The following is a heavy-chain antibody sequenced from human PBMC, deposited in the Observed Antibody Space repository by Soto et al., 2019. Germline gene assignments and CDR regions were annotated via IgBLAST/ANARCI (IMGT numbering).Heavy chain of an antibody. D-gene: IGHD6-19*01. Sequence: SETLSLTCTVSGGSISSYYWSWIRKPPGKGLEWIGYIYYSGSTNYNPYLKSRVTISADTSKNQFSLKLSSVTAADTAVYYCARVLAFGQWLVAPYWGQGTLVTV. CDR3: ARVLAFGQWLVAPY. CDR1: GGSISSYY. CDR2: IYYSGST. V-gene: IGHV4-59*01. J-gene: IGHJ4*02.